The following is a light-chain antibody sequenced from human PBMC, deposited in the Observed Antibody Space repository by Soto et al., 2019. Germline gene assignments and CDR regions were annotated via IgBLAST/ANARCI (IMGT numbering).Light chain of an antibody. CDR1: TSNIGAVYD. V-gene: IGLV1-40*01. J-gene: IGLJ2*01. CDR2: ANS. Sequence: QSVLTQPPSVSGAPGQRVTISCTGSTSNIGAVYDVYWYQQLPGTAPKLLIYANSNRPSGVPDRFSGSKSGTSASLAITGLQAEDEADYYCQSYDNSLSGWVFGGGTKVTVL. CDR3: QSYDNSLSGWV.